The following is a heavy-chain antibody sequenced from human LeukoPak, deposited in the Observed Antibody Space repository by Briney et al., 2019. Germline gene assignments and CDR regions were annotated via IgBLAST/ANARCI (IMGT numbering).Heavy chain of an antibody. Sequence: PGGSLRLSCAASGFTLTTYSMHWVRQVPGKGLVWVSRIKSDGSRTYYADSVKGRFTISRDNAKSTLYLQMDSLRAEDTAVYYCARALSSAWGLVDCWGQGTLVTVSS. D-gene: IGHD6-19*01. CDR1: GFTLTTYS. V-gene: IGHV3-74*01. CDR2: IKSDGSRT. CDR3: ARALSSAWGLVDC. J-gene: IGHJ4*02.